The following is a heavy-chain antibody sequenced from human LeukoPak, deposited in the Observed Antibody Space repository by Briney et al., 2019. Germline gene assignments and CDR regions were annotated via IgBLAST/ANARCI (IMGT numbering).Heavy chain of an antibody. J-gene: IGHJ6*03. D-gene: IGHD3-22*01. V-gene: IGHV4-34*01. CDR2: MNPSGST. CDR1: GGSFSGYY. CDR3: ARGRQDVTMIVVAMTAVSYYLDV. Sequence: SETLSLTCAVYGGSFSGYYWTWIRQTPEKGLEWIGEMNPSGSTNYNPSLKSRVTISVDTSKNQFSLELSSVTAADTAVYYCARGRQDVTMIVVAMTAVSYYLDVWGKGTTVTVS.